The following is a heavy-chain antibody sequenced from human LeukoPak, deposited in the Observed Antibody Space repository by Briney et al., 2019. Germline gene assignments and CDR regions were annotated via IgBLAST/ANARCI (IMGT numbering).Heavy chain of an antibody. D-gene: IGHD6-6*01. CDR3: ARFIAVRPRGYYSYYMDV. Sequence: SETLSLTCAVSGVSITSGHLWSWVRQSPGKGPEWIGEIYHTGNTKYNPSLKRQITILVDKSKNQFSLELTPVTAADTAVYYCARFIAVRPRGYYSYYMDVWGKGATVTVSS. J-gene: IGHJ6*03. V-gene: IGHV4-4*02. CDR1: GVSITSGHL. CDR2: IYHTGNT.